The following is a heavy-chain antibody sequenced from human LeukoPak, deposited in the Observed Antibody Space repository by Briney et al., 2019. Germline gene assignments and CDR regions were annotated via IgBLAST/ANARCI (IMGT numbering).Heavy chain of an antibody. CDR3: TKGQGANSGYYYFDY. CDR2: ISTGGGST. V-gene: IGHV3-23*01. Sequence: PGGSLRLSCAASGFTFSSYAMRWVRQVPGKGLEWVSAISTGGGSTYYADSVKGRFTISRDSSMDTLYLQMNGLRAEDTAIYYCTKGQGANSGYYYFDYWGQGTLVTVSS. D-gene: IGHD3-3*01. CDR1: GFTFSSYA. J-gene: IGHJ4*02.